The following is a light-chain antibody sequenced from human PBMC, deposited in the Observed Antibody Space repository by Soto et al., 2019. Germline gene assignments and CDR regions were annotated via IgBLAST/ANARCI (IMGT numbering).Light chain of an antibody. Sequence: DIQMTQSPSSLPASVGDKISITCRASQSISSYLSWYQQKPGKAPKLLIYGASNLQSGVPSRFSGSGSETGFTLTISSLQPEYFATYYCQQSYSAPRTFGQGTKLEIK. J-gene: IGKJ2*01. CDR3: QQSYSAPRT. CDR2: GAS. CDR1: QSISSY. V-gene: IGKV1-39*01.